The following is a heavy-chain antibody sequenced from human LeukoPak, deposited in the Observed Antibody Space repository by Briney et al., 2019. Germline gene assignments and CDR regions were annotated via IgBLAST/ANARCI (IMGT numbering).Heavy chain of an antibody. CDR3: ARHEPVITLSSYYYGMDV. V-gene: IGHV3-21*01. Sequence: GGSLRLSCAASGFTFSTYSMTWVRQAPGKGLELVSSIRTSSTYIYYSDSVKGRFTISRDNAKNSLYLQMNSLRTEDTAVYYCARHEPVITLSSYYYGMDVWGPGTTVTVSS. J-gene: IGHJ6*02. CDR1: GFTFSTYS. D-gene: IGHD1-14*01. CDR2: IRTSSTYI.